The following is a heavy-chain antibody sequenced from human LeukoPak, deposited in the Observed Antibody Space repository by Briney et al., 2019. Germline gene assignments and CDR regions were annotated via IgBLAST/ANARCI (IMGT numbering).Heavy chain of an antibody. J-gene: IGHJ4*02. CDR1: GGSIGSGGYY. Sequence: SETLFLTCTVSGGSIGSGGYYWSWIRQPPGEGLEWIGYIYYSGSTYYHPSLKSRVTISLDTSKNQFSLKLSSVTAADTAVYYCARVTTVTTSFHFDYWGQGTLVTVSS. CDR2: IYYSGST. V-gene: IGHV4-30-4*01. D-gene: IGHD4-17*01. CDR3: ARVTTVTTSFHFDY.